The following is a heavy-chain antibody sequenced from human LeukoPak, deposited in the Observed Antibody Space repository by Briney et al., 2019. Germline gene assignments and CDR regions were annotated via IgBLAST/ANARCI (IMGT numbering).Heavy chain of an antibody. Sequence: ASVKVSCKASGYTFTSYAMHWVRQAPGQRLEWMGWINAGNGNTKYSQEFQGRVTITRDTSASTAYMELSSLRSEDMAVYYCARGRIAAAGLDAFDIWGQGTMVTVSS. V-gene: IGHV1-3*03. CDR2: INAGNGNT. CDR3: ARGRIAAAGLDAFDI. CDR1: GYTFTSYA. J-gene: IGHJ3*02. D-gene: IGHD6-13*01.